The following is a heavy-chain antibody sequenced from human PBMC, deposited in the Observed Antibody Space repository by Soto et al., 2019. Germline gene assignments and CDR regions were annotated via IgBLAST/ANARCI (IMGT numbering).Heavy chain of an antibody. V-gene: IGHV5-51*01. CDR1: GYKFPTYW. J-gene: IGHJ6*02. D-gene: IGHD1-1*01. CDR2: FYPAASSI. CDR3: ARGNGDWWDYNSGMDV. Sequence: RGESLKISCKASGYKFPTYWIGWVRQMPGNCLQWIGIFYPAASSISYSPSVQSQVTISVDKSICTAYPQLSSLTPSVTAISYCARGNGDWWDYNSGMDVWGQGNTVTVSS.